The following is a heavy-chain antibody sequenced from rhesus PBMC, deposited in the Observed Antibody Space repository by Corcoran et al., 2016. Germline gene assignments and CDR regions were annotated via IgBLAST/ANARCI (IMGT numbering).Heavy chain of an antibody. Sequence: QVQLQESGPGLVKPSETLSPTCTVSGISITTNYWTWIRQSPGKGLEWIGYVSGSSGSTSYNPSLNSRVTISKDTSENQFYLRLNSMTAADTAVYYCARDAVSLDVWGRGLLVTVSS. CDR3: ARDAVSLDV. CDR2: VSGSSGST. J-gene: IGHJ5-2*02. CDR1: GISITTNY. V-gene: IGHV4-147*01.